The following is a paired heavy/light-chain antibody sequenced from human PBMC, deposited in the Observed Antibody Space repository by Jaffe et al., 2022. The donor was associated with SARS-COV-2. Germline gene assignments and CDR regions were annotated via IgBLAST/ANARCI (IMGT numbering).Light chain of an antibody. CDR1: SGHRSYA. CDR3: QTWGTGTVV. V-gene: IGLV4-69*01. Sequence: QLVLTQSPSASASLGASVKLTCTLSSGHRSYAIAWHQQQPEKGPRFLMKFNSDDSHIKGDGIPDRFSGSSSGAERYLTISNLQSEDEADYYCQTWGTGTVVFGGGTKLTVL. CDR2: FNSDDSH. J-gene: IGLJ2*01.
Heavy chain of an antibody. CDR2: IYHSGST. CDR3: ARVTIAVAGIDY. J-gene: IGHJ4*02. V-gene: IGHV4-4*02. CDR1: GDSISSSNW. Sequence: QVQLQESGPGLVKPSGTLSLTCDVSGDSISSSNWWSWVRQPPGKGLEWIGEIYHSGSTNYNSSLRSRVTISVDKSKNQFSLKLRSVTAADTAVYYCARVTIAVAGIDYWGQGTLVTVSS. D-gene: IGHD6-19*01.